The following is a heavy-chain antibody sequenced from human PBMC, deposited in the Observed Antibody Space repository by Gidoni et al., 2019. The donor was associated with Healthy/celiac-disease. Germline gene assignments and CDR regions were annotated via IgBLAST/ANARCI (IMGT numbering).Heavy chain of an antibody. V-gene: IGHV4-34*01. CDR2: IKPRGST. D-gene: IGHD3-9*01. Sequence: QVQLQQWGAGLLKPSETLSLTFAVYGGSFSGYYWSWIRQPPGKGLEWIGEIKPRGSTNYNPALKSRVTISVDTAKHQFSLKLSSVTAADTAVYYCARETGGLVISSDIFTGYYFQRGKYQPGGAPLAPMSYFDYWGQGTLVTVSS. CDR3: ARETGGLVISSDIFTGYYFQRGKYQPGGAPLAPMSYFDY. CDR1: GGSFSGYY. J-gene: IGHJ4*02.